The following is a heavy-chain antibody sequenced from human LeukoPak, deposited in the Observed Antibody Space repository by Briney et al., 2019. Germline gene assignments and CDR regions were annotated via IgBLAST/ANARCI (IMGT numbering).Heavy chain of an antibody. D-gene: IGHD5-24*01. CDR2: IKSKNDHGTT. J-gene: IGHJ4*02. V-gene: IGHV3-15*01. CDR3: ATGYERGGLGPGDGYNFAF. Sequence: GGSLRLFCAPSGLTFNTACVTCPPQAPGKGLECVGRIKSKNDHGTTDFPAPLKGRFSISRDDSRNTLYLQMNSLKTEDIAVYYCATGYERGGLGPGDGYNFAFWGQGTLVTVSS. CDR1: GLTFNTAC.